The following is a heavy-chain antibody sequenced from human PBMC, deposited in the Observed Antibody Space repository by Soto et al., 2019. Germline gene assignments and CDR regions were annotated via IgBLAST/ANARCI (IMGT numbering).Heavy chain of an antibody. D-gene: IGHD5-18*01. CDR3: AREVYSYGYFLGDNWFAP. CDR1: GYALTGYY. Sequence: AASVKVACKAAGYALTGYYMHWVRQAPGQGLEWMGWINPNSGGTNYAQKFQGWVTMTRDASISTAYMELSRLRSDDTAVYYCAREVYSYGYFLGDNWFAPWGQGTLVTVSS. V-gene: IGHV1-2*04. J-gene: IGHJ5*02. CDR2: INPNSGGT.